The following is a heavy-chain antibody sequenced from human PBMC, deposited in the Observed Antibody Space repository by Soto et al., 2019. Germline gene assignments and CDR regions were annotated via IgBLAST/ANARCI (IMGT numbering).Heavy chain of an antibody. J-gene: IGHJ3*02. CDR3: ARDSLHCGGGRCCGAFDI. Sequence: EVQLVESGGGLVQPGGSLRLSCAASGFTFNNYWMGWVRQAPGKGLEWMANIKQDGSERYYVDSVKGRFTISRYNAKNSLCVDVNGLRVEDTAVYYWARDSLHCGGGRCCGAFDIWGQGTMVTVSS. CDR2: IKQDGSER. D-gene: IGHD2-21*01. V-gene: IGHV3-7*01. CDR1: GFTFNNYW.